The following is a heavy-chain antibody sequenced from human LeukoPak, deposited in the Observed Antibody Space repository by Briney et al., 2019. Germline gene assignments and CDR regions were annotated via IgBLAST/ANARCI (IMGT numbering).Heavy chain of an antibody. CDR1: GYTFSSYD. CDR2: ISYDGSNK. D-gene: IGHD3-22*01. V-gene: IGHV3-30-3*01. CDR3: ARGYYYYSSGYSPRYFQH. J-gene: IGHJ1*01. Sequence: GRSLTLSCAASGYTFSSYDMHWVPQAPGKGLEWVTDISYDGSNKYYAHSVKGIFTISRDNSKNTLYLQMNSLRAEDTAVYYCARGYYYYSSGYSPRYFQHWGQGTLVTVSS.